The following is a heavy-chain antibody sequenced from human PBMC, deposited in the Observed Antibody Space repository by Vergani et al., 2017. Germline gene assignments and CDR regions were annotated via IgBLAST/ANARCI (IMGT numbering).Heavy chain of an antibody. V-gene: IGHV1-69*04. CDR1: GGTFSSYA. D-gene: IGHD6-19*01. J-gene: IGHJ4*02. Sequence: QVQLVQSGAEVKKPGSSVKVSCKASGGTFSSYAISWVRQAPGQGLEWMGRIIPILGIANYAQKFQGRVTITADKSTSTAYMELSSLRSEDTAVYYCATTQYSSGAFPFDYWGQGTLVTVSS. CDR2: IIPILGIA. CDR3: ATTQYSSGAFPFDY.